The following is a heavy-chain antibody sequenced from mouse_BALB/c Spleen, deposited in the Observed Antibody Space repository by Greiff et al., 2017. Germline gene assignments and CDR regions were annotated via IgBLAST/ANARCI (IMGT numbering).Heavy chain of an antibody. Sequence: DVMLVESGGDLVKPGGSLKLSCAASGFTFSSYGMSWVRQTPDKRLEWVATISSGGSYTYYPDSVKGRFTISRDNAKNTLYLQMSSLKSEDTAMYYCARHVRKVPLFDYWGQGTTFTVSS. CDR1: GFTFSSYG. CDR2: ISSGGSYT. V-gene: IGHV5-6*02. J-gene: IGHJ2*01. CDR3: ARHVRKVPLFDY. D-gene: IGHD2-14*01.